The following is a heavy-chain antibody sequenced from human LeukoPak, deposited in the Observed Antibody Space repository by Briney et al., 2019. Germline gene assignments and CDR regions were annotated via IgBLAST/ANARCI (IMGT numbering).Heavy chain of an antibody. CDR1: GFTFSSYA. J-gene: IGHJ4*02. CDR3: ARDQGDIVATSNLFDY. CDR2: ISGSGGST. D-gene: IGHD5-12*01. Sequence: GGSLRLSCAASGFTFSSYAMSWVRQAPGKGLEWVSAISGSGGSTYYADSVKGRFTISRDNSKNTLYLQMNSLRAEDTAVYYCARDQGDIVATSNLFDYWGQGTLVTVSS. V-gene: IGHV3-23*01.